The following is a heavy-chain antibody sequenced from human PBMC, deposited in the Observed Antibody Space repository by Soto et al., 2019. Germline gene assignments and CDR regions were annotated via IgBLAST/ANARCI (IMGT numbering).Heavy chain of an antibody. CDR2: IYYSGST. V-gene: IGHV4-59*01. D-gene: IGHD5-18*01. CDR3: ERMDTGLVFYSFDY. CDR1: GASISSFY. J-gene: IGHJ4*02. Sequence: SETLSLTCTVSGASISSFYWSWIRQPPGKGLEWIGYIYYSGSTNYNPSLKSRVTISVDTSKNQFSLKLSSVTAADTAVYYCERMDTGLVFYSFDYWGRGILVTVSS.